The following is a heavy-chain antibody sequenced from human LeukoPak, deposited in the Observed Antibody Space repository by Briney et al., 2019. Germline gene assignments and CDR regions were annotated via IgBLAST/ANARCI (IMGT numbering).Heavy chain of an antibody. V-gene: IGHV3-30*02. CDR1: GFTFSSYG. CDR2: IQYDGSNR. Sequence: GGSLRLSCAASGFTFSSYGMHWVRQAPGKGLEWVAFIQYDGSNRYYADSVKGRFTISRDNSKNKLYLQMNSLRAEDTAVYYCAKDQEWLSGNWNDGDAFDIWGQGTMVTVSS. J-gene: IGHJ3*02. D-gene: IGHD1-1*01. CDR3: AKDQEWLSGNWNDGDAFDI.